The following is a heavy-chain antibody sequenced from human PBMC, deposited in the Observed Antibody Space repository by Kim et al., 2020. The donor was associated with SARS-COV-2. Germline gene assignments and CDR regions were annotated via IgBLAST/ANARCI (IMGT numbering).Heavy chain of an antibody. CDR2: INHSGST. CDR1: GGSFSGYY. Sequence: SETLSLTCAVYGGSFSGYYWSWIRQPPGKGLEWIGEINHSGSTNYNPSLKSRVTISVDTSKNQFSLKLSSVTAADTAVYYCARFSRRIWFGELSRPHYYYYGMDVWGQGTTVTVSS. CDR3: ARFSRRIWFGELSRPHYYYYGMDV. V-gene: IGHV4-34*01. D-gene: IGHD3-10*01. J-gene: IGHJ6*02.